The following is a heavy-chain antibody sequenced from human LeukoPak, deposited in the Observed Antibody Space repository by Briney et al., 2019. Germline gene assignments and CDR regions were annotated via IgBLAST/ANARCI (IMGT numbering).Heavy chain of an antibody. Sequence: SETLSHTCGVSGGSIRSTNWWSWVRQPPGQGLEWIGEISPSGQTNFNPSLNGRVTMSLDESRNQLSLKLTSVTAADTAIYYCSRESGAFCPFGYWGQGTLVIVPP. D-gene: IGHD1-26*01. CDR1: GGSIRSTNW. V-gene: IGHV4/OR15-8*02. CDR2: ISPSGQT. J-gene: IGHJ4*02. CDR3: SRESGAFCPFGY.